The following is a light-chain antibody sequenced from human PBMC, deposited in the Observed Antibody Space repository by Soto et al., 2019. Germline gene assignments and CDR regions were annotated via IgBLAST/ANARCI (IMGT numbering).Light chain of an antibody. J-gene: IGKJ3*01. Sequence: EIVVTQSPGILSVSPGDRATLSCRASQSVSTNLAWYQQKPGQAPTLLIYAASTRATGIPARFTGSGSGTDITLTISSLQSEDFEVYYCQEYSKWPLFTFGPGTRVDIK. CDR3: QEYSKWPLFT. CDR2: AAS. CDR1: QSVSTN. V-gene: IGKV3-15*01.